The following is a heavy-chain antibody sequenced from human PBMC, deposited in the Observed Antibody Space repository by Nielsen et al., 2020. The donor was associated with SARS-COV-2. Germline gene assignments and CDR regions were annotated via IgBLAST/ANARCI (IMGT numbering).Heavy chain of an antibody. CDR1: GGSISSGTYY. V-gene: IGHV4-39*07. Sequence: SETLSLTCTVSGGSISSGTYYWGWIRQPPGQGLQWIGSIYYSGSTYYKPSLKSRVTMSVDTSKNQFSLKLSSVTAADTAVYYCARGSSPALDYWGQGTLVTVSS. J-gene: IGHJ4*02. CDR2: IYYSGST. CDR3: ARGSSPALDY.